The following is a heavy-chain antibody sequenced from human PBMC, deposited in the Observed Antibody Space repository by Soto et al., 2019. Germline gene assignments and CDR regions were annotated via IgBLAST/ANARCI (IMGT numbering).Heavy chain of an antibody. D-gene: IGHD1-7*01. Sequence: PGGSLRLSCAASGFTFSSYGMHWVRQAPGKGLEWVAVISYDGSNKYYADSVKGRFTISRDNSKNTLYLQMNSLGAEDTAVYYCAKDNSTGTTSRFSYYGMDAWGQGTTVTVSS. CDR2: ISYDGSNK. CDR1: GFTFSSYG. CDR3: AKDNSTGTTSRFSYYGMDA. V-gene: IGHV3-30*18. J-gene: IGHJ6*02.